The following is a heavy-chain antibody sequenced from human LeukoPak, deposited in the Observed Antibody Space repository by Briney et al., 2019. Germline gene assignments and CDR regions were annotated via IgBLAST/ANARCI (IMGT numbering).Heavy chain of an antibody. J-gene: IGHJ6*02. CDR1: GGSISSYY. V-gene: IGHV4-59*08. CDR3: ARQGDCSGGSCYPYYYYSMDV. Sequence: SETLSLTCTVSGGSISSYYWSWIRQPPGKGLEWIGYIYYSGSTNYNPSLKSRVTISVDTSKNQFSLKLSSVTAAGTAVYYCARQGDCSGGSCYPYYYYSMDVWGQGTTVTVSS. CDR2: IYYSGST. D-gene: IGHD2-15*01.